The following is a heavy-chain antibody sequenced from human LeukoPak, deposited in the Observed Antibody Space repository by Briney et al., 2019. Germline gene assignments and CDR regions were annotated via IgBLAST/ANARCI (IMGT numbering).Heavy chain of an antibody. CDR3: AKKTGGTYPFDY. J-gene: IGHJ4*02. CDR1: GFIFSSYS. D-gene: IGHD1-26*01. V-gene: IGHV3-23*01. Sequence: GGSLRLSCAASGFIFSSYSMIWVRQAPGKGLEWASVINSGGEITYYADSVKGRFTISRDNSKNTVYLQMNSLRAEDTAIYYCAKKTGGTYPFDYWGQGTLVTVSS. CDR2: INSGGEIT.